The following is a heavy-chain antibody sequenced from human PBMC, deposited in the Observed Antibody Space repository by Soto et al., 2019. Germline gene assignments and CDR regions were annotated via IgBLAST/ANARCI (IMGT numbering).Heavy chain of an antibody. J-gene: IGHJ4*02. V-gene: IGHV1-69*01. CDR3: AREGDGYNKPGGWFDY. CDR2: IIPIFGTA. D-gene: IGHD5-12*01. Sequence: QVQLVQSGAEVKKPGSSVKVSCTASGGTFSSYAISWVRQAPGQGLEWMGGIIPIFGTANYAQKFQGRVTITADESTSSAYMEVSSLRSEDTAVYYCAREGDGYNKPGGWFDYWGQGTLVTVSS. CDR1: GGTFSSYA.